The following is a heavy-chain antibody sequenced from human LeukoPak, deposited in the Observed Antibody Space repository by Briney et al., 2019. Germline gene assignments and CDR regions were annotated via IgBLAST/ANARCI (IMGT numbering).Heavy chain of an antibody. J-gene: IGHJ4*02. CDR1: GFTFSGFA. Sequence: GGTLRLSCAASGFTFSGFAMSWIRQAPGKGLEWVSTISGSGDRTYYADSVKGRFTISRDNSKNTLFLHMNSLRAENTAVYSCAKGYYGSGSYGWFDYWGQGTLVTVSS. D-gene: IGHD3-10*01. CDR3: AKGYYGSGSYGWFDY. CDR2: ISGSGDRT. V-gene: IGHV3-23*01.